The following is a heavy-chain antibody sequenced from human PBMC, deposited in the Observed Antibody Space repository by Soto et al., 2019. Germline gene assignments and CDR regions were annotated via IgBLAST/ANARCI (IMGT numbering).Heavy chain of an antibody. CDR2: ISYDGSNK. Sequence: GGSLRLSCAASGFTFSSYGMHWVRQAPGKGLEWVAVISYDGSNKYYADSVKGRFTISRDNPKNTLYLQMNSLRAEDTAVYYCAKDTVATTYYYYYGMDVWGQGTTVTVSS. D-gene: IGHD5-12*01. CDR3: AKDTVATTYYYYYGMDV. V-gene: IGHV3-30*18. J-gene: IGHJ6*02. CDR1: GFTFSSYG.